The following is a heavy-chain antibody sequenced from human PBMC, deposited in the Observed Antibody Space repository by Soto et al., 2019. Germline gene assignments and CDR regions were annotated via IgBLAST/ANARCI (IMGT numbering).Heavy chain of an antibody. V-gene: IGHV5-51*01. Sequence: PGESLKISCKGSGYSFTSYWIGWVRQMPGKGLEWMGIIYPGDSDTRYSPSFQGQVTISADKSISTAYLQWSSLKASDTAMYYCAGGGVRGVITRTRDYYAMDVCGQGTTVTVSS. CDR3: AGGGVRGVITRTRDYYAMDV. J-gene: IGHJ6*02. CDR1: GYSFTSYW. D-gene: IGHD3-10*01. CDR2: IYPGDSDT.